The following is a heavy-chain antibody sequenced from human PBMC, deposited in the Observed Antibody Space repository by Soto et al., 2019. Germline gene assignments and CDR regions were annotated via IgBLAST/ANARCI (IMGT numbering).Heavy chain of an antibody. CDR3: AKGGAEFPLKRPFDY. Sequence: GGSLRLSCAASGFTFSSYGMHWVRQAPGKGLEWVAVISYDGSNKYYADSVKGRFTISRDNSKNTLYLQMNSLRAEDTAVYYCAKGGAEFPLKRPFDYWGQGTLVTVSS. J-gene: IGHJ4*02. D-gene: IGHD3-10*01. CDR2: ISYDGSNK. V-gene: IGHV3-30*18. CDR1: GFTFSSYG.